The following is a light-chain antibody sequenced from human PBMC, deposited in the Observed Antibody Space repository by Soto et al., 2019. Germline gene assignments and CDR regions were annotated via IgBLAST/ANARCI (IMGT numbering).Light chain of an antibody. V-gene: IGKV1-27*01. CDR1: LGIGKF. Sequence: NQMTQSPPSLSASVGDSVTITCRASLGIGKFLAWYQQRPGKVPKLLIYGASTLQSGVPSRFSGRGSVRDFTLTISSLQPEDVATYYCQKYNSFPLTFGQGTKVELK. CDR3: QKYNSFPLT. CDR2: GAS. J-gene: IGKJ1*01.